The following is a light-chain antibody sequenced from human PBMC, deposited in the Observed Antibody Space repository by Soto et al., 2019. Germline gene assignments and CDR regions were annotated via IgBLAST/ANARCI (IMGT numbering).Light chain of an antibody. CDR1: SSNVGTGYD. Sequence: QSVLTQPPSVSGAPGQRVTISCTGSSSNVGTGYDVHWYQQVPGTAPKLLIFGNNNRPSGVPDRFSGSKSGTSASLAITGLQAEDEADYYCQSYDSSLSGHYVFGTGAKGNVL. CDR3: QSYDSSLSGHYV. V-gene: IGLV1-40*01. CDR2: GNN. J-gene: IGLJ1*01.